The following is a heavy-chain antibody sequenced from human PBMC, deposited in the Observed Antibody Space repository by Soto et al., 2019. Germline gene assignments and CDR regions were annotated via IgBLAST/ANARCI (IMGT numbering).Heavy chain of an antibody. CDR2: ISGSGGST. CDR3: AKGKGGRNDAFDI. J-gene: IGHJ3*02. D-gene: IGHD2-15*01. Sequence: GGSLRLSCVASGFTFSSYAMSWVRQAAGKGLEWVSAISGSGGSTYYADSVKGRFTISRDNSKNTLYLQMNSLRAEDTAVYYSAKGKGGRNDAFDIWGQGTMVTVSS. CDR1: GFTFSSYA. V-gene: IGHV3-23*01.